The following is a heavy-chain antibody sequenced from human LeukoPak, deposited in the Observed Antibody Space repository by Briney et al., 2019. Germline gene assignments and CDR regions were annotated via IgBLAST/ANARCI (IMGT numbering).Heavy chain of an antibody. Sequence: SETVSYLASVYRVIGCFIQWVRPPPAQGRAWMGWINQTSGGTNYAQKFQGRVPMTRDTSISTAYMERSRLRSDDTAVYYCARVPPWHSVAAASTTDDYWGQGTLVTVSS. CDR1: VYRVIGCF. CDR2: INQTSGGT. CDR3: ARVPPWHSVAAASTTDDY. V-gene: IGHV1-2*02. D-gene: IGHD6-13*01. J-gene: IGHJ4*02.